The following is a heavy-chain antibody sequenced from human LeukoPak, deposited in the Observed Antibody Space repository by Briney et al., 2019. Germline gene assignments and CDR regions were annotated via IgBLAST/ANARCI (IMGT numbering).Heavy chain of an antibody. CDR1: GGTFSSYA. Sequence: SVKVSCKASGGTFSSYAISWVRQAPGQGLEWMGRIIPILGIANYAQKFQGRVMITADKSTSTAYMELSSLRSEDTAVYYCAREKTTAPDYYGMDVWGQGTTVTVSS. V-gene: IGHV1-69*04. CDR3: AREKTTAPDYYGMDV. CDR2: IIPILGIA. J-gene: IGHJ6*02. D-gene: IGHD1-1*01.